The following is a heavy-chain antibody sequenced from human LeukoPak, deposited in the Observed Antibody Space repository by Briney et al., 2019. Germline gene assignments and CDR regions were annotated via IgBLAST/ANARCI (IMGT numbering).Heavy chain of an antibody. D-gene: IGHD3-22*01. Sequence: PGRSLRLSCAASGFTFSSYGMHWVRQAPGKGLEWVAVISYDGSNKYYADSVKGRFTISRDNSKNTLYLQMNSLRAEDTAVYYCAKLIVVVITGFDYWGQGTLVTVSS. CDR1: GFTFSSYG. J-gene: IGHJ4*02. V-gene: IGHV3-30*18. CDR2: ISYDGSNK. CDR3: AKLIVVVITGFDY.